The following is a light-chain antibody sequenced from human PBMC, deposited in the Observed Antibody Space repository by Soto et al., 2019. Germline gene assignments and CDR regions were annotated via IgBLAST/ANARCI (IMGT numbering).Light chain of an antibody. CDR3: HQYGSLPVT. J-gene: IGKJ1*01. V-gene: IGKV3-20*01. CDR2: GAS. Sequence: EIVLTQSPGTLSLSPGERATLSCRASQSVSSHYLTWFQQKPGQAPRLLIYGASNRATDFPDRFSGSGSGTDFTLTISRLEPEDFAVYYCHQYGSLPVTFGQGTKVDIK. CDR1: QSVSSHY.